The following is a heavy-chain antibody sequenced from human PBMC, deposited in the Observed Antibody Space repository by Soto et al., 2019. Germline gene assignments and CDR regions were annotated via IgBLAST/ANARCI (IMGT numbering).Heavy chain of an antibody. D-gene: IGHD2-2*01. CDR2: INHSGRT. CDR3: ARANGYCSSTSCSYCPNWFEP. J-gene: IGHJ5*02. V-gene: IGHV4-34*01. Sequence: PSETLSLTCAVYGGSFSGYYWSWIRQPPGKGLEWIGEINHSGRTNYNPSLKSRVTISVDTSKNQFSLKLSSVTAADTAVYYCARANGYCSSTSCSYCPNWFEPWGQGTLVTVSS. CDR1: GGSFSGYY.